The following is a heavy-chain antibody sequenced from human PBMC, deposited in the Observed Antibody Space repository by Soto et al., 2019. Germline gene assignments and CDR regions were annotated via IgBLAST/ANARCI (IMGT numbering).Heavy chain of an antibody. D-gene: IGHD3-9*01. CDR3: AREQYVLTGHSFDY. Sequence: QVQLVQSGAEVMKPGASVKVSCKSSGYPFINFAIHWVRQAPGQRLEWMGWINAGSGNTKYSQNFTDRRTIIRDTSASTAYMELSRLRSEDTAVYYCAREQYVLTGHSFDYWGQGTLVTVSS. CDR2: INAGSGNT. V-gene: IGHV1-3*01. CDR1: GYPFINFA. J-gene: IGHJ4*02.